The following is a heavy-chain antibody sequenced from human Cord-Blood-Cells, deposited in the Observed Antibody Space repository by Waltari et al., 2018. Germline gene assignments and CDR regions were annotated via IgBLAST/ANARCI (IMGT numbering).Heavy chain of an antibody. D-gene: IGHD6-6*01. CDR2: IYYSRST. CDR3: ARRAGIAARNWFDP. V-gene: IGHV4-39*01. Sequence: QLQLQESGPGLVKPSETLSLTCTVSGGSISSSSYYWGWLRQPPGKGLEWIGSIYYSRSTYYNPSLKSRVTISVDTSKNQSSLKLSSVTAADTAVYYGARRAGIAARNWFDPWGQGTLVTVSS. CDR1: GGSISSSSYY. J-gene: IGHJ5*02.